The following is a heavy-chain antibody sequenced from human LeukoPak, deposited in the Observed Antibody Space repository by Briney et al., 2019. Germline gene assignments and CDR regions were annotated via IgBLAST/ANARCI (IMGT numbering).Heavy chain of an antibody. CDR2: INPNSGGT. CDR3: ARPAYYYDSSGYTEYFQH. CDR1: GYTFTGYY. J-gene: IGHJ1*01. V-gene: IGHV1-2*02. Sequence: ASVKVSCKASGYTFTGYYMHWVRLAPGQGLEWMGWINPNSGGTNYAQKFQGRVTMTGDTSISTAYMELSRLRSDDTAVYYCARPAYYYDSSGYTEYFQHWGQGTLVTVSS. D-gene: IGHD3-22*01.